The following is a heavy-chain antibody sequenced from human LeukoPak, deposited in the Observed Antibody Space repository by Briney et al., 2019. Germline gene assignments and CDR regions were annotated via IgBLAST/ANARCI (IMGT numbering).Heavy chain of an antibody. CDR3: ARGIRDGYNVGAFDI. CDR1: GGSISSYY. Sequence: SETLSLTCTVSGGSISSYYWSWIRQPPGKGLEWIGYIYYSGSTNYNPSLKSRVTISVDTSKNQFSLKLSSVTAADTAVYYCARGIRDGYNVGAFDIWGQGTMVTVSS. V-gene: IGHV4-59*08. D-gene: IGHD5-24*01. J-gene: IGHJ3*02. CDR2: IYYSGST.